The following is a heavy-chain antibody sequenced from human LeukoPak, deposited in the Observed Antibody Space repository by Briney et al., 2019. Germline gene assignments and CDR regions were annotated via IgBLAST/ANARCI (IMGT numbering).Heavy chain of an antibody. CDR1: GFTFSSYE. J-gene: IGHJ6*04. CDR2: ISNSVRTI. D-gene: IGHD2-15*01. CDR3: ARFPTPPGSSVYYGMDV. V-gene: IGHV3-48*03. Sequence: GGSLRLSCAASGFTFSSYEMNWVRHAPGNGLDWLSYISNSVRTIYYADSVKGRFTISRDNAKNSLYLQMNSLRAEDTAVYYCARFPTPPGSSVYYGMDVWGAGTSVTVSS.